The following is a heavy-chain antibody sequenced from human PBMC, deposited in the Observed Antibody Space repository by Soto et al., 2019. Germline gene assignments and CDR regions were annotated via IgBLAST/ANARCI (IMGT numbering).Heavy chain of an antibody. Sequence: QVQLQESGPGLVKPSQTLSLTCTVSGGSISSGGYYWSWIRQHPGKGLEWIGYIYYSGSTYYNPSLKSRVTISVDTSKNQFSLKLSSVTAADTAVYYCARAPTANGVRKWGDYYYFDGMDVWGQGTTVTVSS. D-gene: IGHD2-8*01. CDR3: ARAPTANGVRKWGDYYYFDGMDV. J-gene: IGHJ6*02. V-gene: IGHV4-31*03. CDR2: IYYSGST. CDR1: GGSISSGGYY.